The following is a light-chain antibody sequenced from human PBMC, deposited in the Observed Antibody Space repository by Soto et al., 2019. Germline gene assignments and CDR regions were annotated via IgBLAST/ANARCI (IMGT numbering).Light chain of an antibody. CDR1: SSDVGGYNY. CDR3: SSYTSSSTFYV. CDR2: DAS. Sequence: QSALTQPASVSGSPGQSITISCTGTSSDVGGYNYVSWYQQHPGKAPKLMIYDASNRPSGVSNRFSGSKSGNTASLTISGLQAEDEDDYYCSSYTSSSTFYVFGTGTKLTVL. J-gene: IGLJ1*01. V-gene: IGLV2-14*01.